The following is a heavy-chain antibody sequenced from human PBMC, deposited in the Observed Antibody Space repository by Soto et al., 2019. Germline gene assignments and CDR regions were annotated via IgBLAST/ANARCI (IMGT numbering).Heavy chain of an antibody. V-gene: IGHV4-4*07. CDR3: VRDERDYYYGPDV. CDR2: IYADGAT. D-gene: IGHD6-25*01. J-gene: IGHJ6*02. Sequence: QVQLQESGPGLVKPSETLSLTCSISAGSVTSYYWSWIRQPAGKGLEWIGRIYADGATTYNPSLKGRVAMSVASSKTQFSLKLSSVTAADTAVYYCVRDERDYYYGPDVWGRGTTVTVSS. CDR1: AGSVTSYY.